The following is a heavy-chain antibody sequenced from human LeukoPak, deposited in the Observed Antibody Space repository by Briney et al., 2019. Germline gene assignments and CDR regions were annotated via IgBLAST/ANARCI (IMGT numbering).Heavy chain of an antibody. J-gene: IGHJ4*02. V-gene: IGHV3-33*01. CDR2: IWYDGSNK. CDR1: GFTFSSYG. D-gene: IGHD6-13*01. Sequence: GGSLRLSCAASGFTFSSYGMHWVRQAPGKGLEWVAVIWYDGSNKYYADSVKGRFTISRDNSKNTLYLQMNSLRAEDTAVYYCARGPAAGNYFDYWGQGTLVTVSS. CDR3: ARGPAAGNYFDY.